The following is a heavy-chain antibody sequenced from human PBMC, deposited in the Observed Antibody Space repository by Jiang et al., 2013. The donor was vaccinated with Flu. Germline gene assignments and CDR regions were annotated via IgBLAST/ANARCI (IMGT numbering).Heavy chain of an antibody. CDR2: ISYDGSNK. CDR3: ARSNYYDSSGEYYYYGMDV. V-gene: IGHV3-30*04. J-gene: IGHJ6*02. CDR1: GFTFSSYA. Sequence: VQLLESGGGVVQPGRSLRLSCAASGFTFSSYAMHWVRQAPGKGLEWVAVISYDGSNKYYADSVKGRFTISRDNSKNTLYLQMNSLRAEDTAVYYCARSNYYDSSGEYYYYGMDVWGQGTTVT. D-gene: IGHD3-22*01.